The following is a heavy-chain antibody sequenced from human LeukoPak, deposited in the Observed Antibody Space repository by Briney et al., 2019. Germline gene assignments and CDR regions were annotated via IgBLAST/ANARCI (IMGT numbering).Heavy chain of an antibody. CDR2: IYYSGST. V-gene: IGHV4-59*08. CDR1: GGSISSYY. CDR3: ARHTSYDSPNDY. Sequence: PSETLSLTCTVSGGSISSYYWSWIRQPPGKGLEWIGYIYYSGSTNYNPSLRSRVTISVDTSKNQFSLKLTSVTAADTAVYYCARHTSYDSPNDYWGQGTLVSVSS. D-gene: IGHD2/OR15-2a*01. J-gene: IGHJ4*02.